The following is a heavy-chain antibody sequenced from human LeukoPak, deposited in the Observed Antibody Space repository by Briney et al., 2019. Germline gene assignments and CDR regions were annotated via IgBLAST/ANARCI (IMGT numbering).Heavy chain of an antibody. V-gene: IGHV3-21*01. Sequence: GRSLRLSCAASGFTFSSYSMNWVRQAPGKGLEWVSSISSSSSYIYYADSVKGRFTISRDNAKNSLYLQMNSLRAEDTAEYYCASRDYEIYYYGMDVWGQGTTVTVSS. D-gene: IGHD4-17*01. CDR2: ISSSSSYI. J-gene: IGHJ6*02. CDR1: GFTFSSYS. CDR3: ASRDYEIYYYGMDV.